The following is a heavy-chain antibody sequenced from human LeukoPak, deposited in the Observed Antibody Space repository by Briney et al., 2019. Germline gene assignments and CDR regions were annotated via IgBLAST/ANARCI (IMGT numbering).Heavy chain of an antibody. Sequence: SVKVSCKASGGTSNSHAISWVRQAPVQGLEWMGRIIPNLGTTNRAQNFQDRVTLTADKSTNTAYMELTSLTSDAAAVYYCATTNDGGGYQWGDFFDFWGQGTLVTVSS. CDR1: GGTSNSHA. CDR2: IIPNLGTT. V-gene: IGHV1-69*04. CDR3: ATTNDGGGYQWGDFFDF. D-gene: IGHD3-22*01. J-gene: IGHJ4*02.